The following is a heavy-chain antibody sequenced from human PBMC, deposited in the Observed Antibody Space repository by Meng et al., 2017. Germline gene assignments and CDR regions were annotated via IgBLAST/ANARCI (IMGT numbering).Heavy chain of an antibody. J-gene: IGHJ5*02. CDR3: ASLRIAVADINWFDP. V-gene: IGHV4-39*07. D-gene: IGHD6-19*01. Sequence: QLPLQGSGPGLVKPSETLSLTCTVSGGSISSSSYYWGWIRQPPGKGLEWIGSIYYSGSTYYNPSLKSRVTISVDTSKNQFSLKLSSVTAADTAVYYCASLRIAVADINWFDPWGQGTLVTVSS. CDR1: GGSISSSSYY. CDR2: IYYSGST.